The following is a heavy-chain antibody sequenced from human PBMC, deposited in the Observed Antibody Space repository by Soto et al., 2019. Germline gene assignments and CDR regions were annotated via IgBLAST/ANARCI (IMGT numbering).Heavy chain of an antibody. CDR1: GGSFSGYY. CDR3: ARAFPPGTLH. D-gene: IGHD3-10*01. CDR2: INHSGST. Sequence: SETLSLTCAVYGGSFSGYYWSWIRQPPGKGLEWIGEINHSGSTNYNPSLKSRVTISVDTSKNQFSLKLSSVTAADTAVYYCARAFPPGTLHWGQGTLVTVSS. V-gene: IGHV4-34*01. J-gene: IGHJ4*02.